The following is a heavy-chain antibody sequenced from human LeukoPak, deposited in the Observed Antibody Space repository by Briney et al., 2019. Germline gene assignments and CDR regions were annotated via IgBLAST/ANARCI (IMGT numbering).Heavy chain of an antibody. D-gene: IGHD1-14*01. CDR2: INPSSGST. J-gene: IGHJ4*02. CDR3: ASLSVLKPLRTYFDY. CDR1: GYSFTRYY. Sequence: GASVKVSCKASGYSFTRYYISWVRQAPGQGLEWMGIINPSSGSTTYAQKFQGRVTMTRDMSTNTVYMELSSLRSEDTAVYYCASLSVLKPLRTYFDYWGQGTLVTVSS. V-gene: IGHV1-46*01.